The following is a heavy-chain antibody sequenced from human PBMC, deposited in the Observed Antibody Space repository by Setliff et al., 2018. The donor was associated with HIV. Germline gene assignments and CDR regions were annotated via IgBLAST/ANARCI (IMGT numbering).Heavy chain of an antibody. Sequence: HPGGSLRLSCEASGFTFSSHWMSWVRQAPGKGLEWVSVISGSGSGTFYADSVKGRFTISRDNSKNTLYLQMNSLRPEDAAVYYCARVRLYNTALDYWGQGTLVTVSS. J-gene: IGHJ4*02. CDR3: ARVRLYNTALDY. D-gene: IGHD3-3*01. CDR1: GFTFSSHW. CDR2: ISGSGSGT. V-gene: IGHV3-23*01.